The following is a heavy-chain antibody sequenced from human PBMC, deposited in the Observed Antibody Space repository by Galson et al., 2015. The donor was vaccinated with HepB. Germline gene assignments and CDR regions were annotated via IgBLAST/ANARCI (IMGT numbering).Heavy chain of an antibody. CDR3: ARAEYFDWLGWFDP. J-gene: IGHJ5*02. V-gene: IGHV6-1*01. CDR1: GDSVSSNSAA. Sequence: CAISGDSVSSNSAAWNWIRQSPSRGLEWLGRTYYRSKWYNGYAVSVKSRITINPDTSKNQFSLQLNSVTPEDTAVYYCARAEYFDWLGWFDPWGQGTLVTVSS. D-gene: IGHD3-9*01. CDR2: TYYRSKWYN.